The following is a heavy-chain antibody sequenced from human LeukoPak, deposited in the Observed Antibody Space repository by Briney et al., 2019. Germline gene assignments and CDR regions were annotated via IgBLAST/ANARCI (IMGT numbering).Heavy chain of an antibody. V-gene: IGHV4-39*07. CDR1: GGSISSSSYY. Sequence: SETLSLTCTVSGGSISSSSYYWGWIRQPPGKGLEWIGSIYYSGSTYYNPFLKGRVTISLDTSKNQFSLKLSSVTAADTAVYYCARDKEGFDYWGQGTLVTVSS. CDR2: IYYSGST. J-gene: IGHJ4*02. CDR3: ARDKEGFDY. D-gene: IGHD3-10*01.